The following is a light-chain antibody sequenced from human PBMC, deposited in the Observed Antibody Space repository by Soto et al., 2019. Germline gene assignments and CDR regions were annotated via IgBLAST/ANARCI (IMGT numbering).Light chain of an antibody. CDR1: SSNIGRNT. CDR2: SSN. CDR3: AAWDDSLNAVL. J-gene: IGLJ2*01. Sequence: QSVLTQPPSATGTPGQRVTISCSGSSSNIGRNTVNWYQQFPGTAPKLLIYSSNQRSSGVPDRFSGSKSGSSASLAISGLQSEDESDYYCAAWDDSLNAVLFGGGTKLTVL. V-gene: IGLV1-44*01.